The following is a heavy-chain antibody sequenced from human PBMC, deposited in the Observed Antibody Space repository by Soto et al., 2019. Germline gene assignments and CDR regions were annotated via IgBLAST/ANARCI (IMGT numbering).Heavy chain of an antibody. CDR1: GGTFSSYA. J-gene: IGHJ6*02. D-gene: IGHD1-1*01. Sequence: QVQLVQSGAEVKKPGSSVKVSCKASGGTFSSYAIXXVRQAXXQGLEWMGGIIPIFGTANYAQKFQGRVTITADKSTSTAYMELSSLRSEDTAVYYCARGKGXLDWXXXXYYGMDVWGQGTTVTVSS. CDR2: IIPIFGTA. V-gene: IGHV1-69*06. CDR3: ARGKGXLDWXXXXYYGMDV.